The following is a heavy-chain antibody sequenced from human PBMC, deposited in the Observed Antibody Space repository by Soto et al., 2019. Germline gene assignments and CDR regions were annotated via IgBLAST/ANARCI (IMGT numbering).Heavy chain of an antibody. Sequence: ASVKVSCKASGYTFTSYGISWVRQAPGQGLEWMGWISAYNGNTNYAQKLQGRVTMTTDTSTSTAYMELRSLRSDDTAVYYCARAPITMVRGGLRFYYMDVWGKGTTVTVSS. CDR1: GYTFTSYG. CDR3: ARAPITMVRGGLRFYYMDV. J-gene: IGHJ6*03. CDR2: ISAYNGNT. D-gene: IGHD3-10*01. V-gene: IGHV1-18*01.